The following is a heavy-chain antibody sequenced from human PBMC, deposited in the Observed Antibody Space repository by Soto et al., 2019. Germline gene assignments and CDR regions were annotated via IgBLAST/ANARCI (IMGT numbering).Heavy chain of an antibody. CDR1: GGSISSGGYY. CDR2: IYYSGST. CDR3: ARDTAAGSGSPTGQFDP. D-gene: IGHD3-10*01. J-gene: IGHJ5*02. Sequence: SETLSLTCTVSGGSISSGGYYWSWIRQHPGKGLEWIGYIYYSGSTYYNPSLKSRVTISVDTSKNQFSLKLSSVTAADTAVYYCARDTAAGSGSPTGQFDPWGQGTLVTSPQ. V-gene: IGHV4-31*03.